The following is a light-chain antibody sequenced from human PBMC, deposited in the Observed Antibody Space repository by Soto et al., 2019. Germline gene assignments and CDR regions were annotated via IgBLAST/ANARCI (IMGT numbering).Light chain of an antibody. V-gene: IGKV1-27*01. CDR2: AAS. J-gene: IGKJ3*01. CDR1: QGISNY. CDR3: QKYNSAPSFT. Sequence: DIQMTQSPSSLSASVGDRVTITCRASQGISNYLAWYQQKPGKVPKLLIYAASTLQSGVPSRFSGSGSGTDFTLTISSLQPEDVATYYCQKYNSAPSFTFDPGTKVDIK.